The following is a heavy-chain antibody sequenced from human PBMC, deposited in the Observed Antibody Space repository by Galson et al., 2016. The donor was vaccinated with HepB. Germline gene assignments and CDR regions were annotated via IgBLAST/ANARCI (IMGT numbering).Heavy chain of an antibody. CDR2: ISYDGNNK. V-gene: IGHV3-30*18. CDR1: GFTFSRNG. CDR3: AKDLWGGLVSDY. D-gene: IGHD3-3*01. J-gene: IGHJ4*02. Sequence: SLRLSCAASGFTFSRNGMHWVRQAPGKGLEWVAVISYDGNNKYYADSVKGRFTISRDNSNNTLYLQMNSLRAEDTAVDYCAKDLWGGLVSDYWGQGTLVTVSS.